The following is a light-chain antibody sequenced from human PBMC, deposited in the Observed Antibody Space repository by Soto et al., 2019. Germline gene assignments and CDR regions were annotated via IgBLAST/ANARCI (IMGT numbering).Light chain of an antibody. V-gene: IGKV1-39*01. J-gene: IGKJ1*01. CDR1: QSISSY. CDR3: QQSYSTWT. Sequence: DIQMTQSPSSLSASVGDRVTITCRASQSISSYLNWYQQKPGKAPKLLIYAASSLQSGVPSRFSGSGSGTDFTLTISSLQPEDSATYYCQQSYSTWTFGRGTKVEIK. CDR2: AAS.